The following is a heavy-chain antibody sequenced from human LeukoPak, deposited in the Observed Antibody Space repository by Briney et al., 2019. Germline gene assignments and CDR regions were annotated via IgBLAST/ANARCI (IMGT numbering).Heavy chain of an antibody. J-gene: IGHJ4*02. CDR1: GGTFSSYA. D-gene: IGHD1-26*01. Sequence: ASVKVSCKASGGTFSSYAISWVRQAPGQGLEWMGWINAGNGNTKYSQEFQGRVTITRDTSASTAYMELSSLRSEDMAVYYCARSGSYYVPTMGPFDYWGQGTLVTVSS. CDR3: ARSGSYYVPTMGPFDY. V-gene: IGHV1-3*03. CDR2: INAGNGNT.